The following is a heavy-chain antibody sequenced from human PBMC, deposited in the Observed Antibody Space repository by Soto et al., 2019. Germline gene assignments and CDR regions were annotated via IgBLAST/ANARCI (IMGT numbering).Heavy chain of an antibody. V-gene: IGHV3-23*01. J-gene: IGHJ4*02. CDR3: AKDLGTSCGGDCYFDWDY. Sequence: GGSLRLSCAASGFTFSRNAMSWVRQAPGKGLEWVSSISGSGRSTYYADSVKGRFTVSRDNSKNTLYLQMNSLRAEDTAVYYCAKDLGTSCGGDCYFDWDYWGQGTLVTVSS. D-gene: IGHD2-21*02. CDR1: GFTFSRNA. CDR2: ISGSGRST.